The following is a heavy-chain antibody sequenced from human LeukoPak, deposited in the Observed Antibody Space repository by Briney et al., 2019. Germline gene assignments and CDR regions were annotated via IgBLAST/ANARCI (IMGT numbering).Heavy chain of an antibody. Sequence: SVKVSCKASGGTFSSYAISWVRQAPGQGLEWMGRIIPILGIANYAQKFQGRVTITADKSTSTAYMELSSLRSEDTAVYYCARYVSRYSSSWYRGYFDYWGQGTLVTVSS. D-gene: IGHD6-13*01. V-gene: IGHV1-69*04. J-gene: IGHJ4*02. CDR2: IIPILGIA. CDR1: GGTFSSYA. CDR3: ARYVSRYSSSWYRGYFDY.